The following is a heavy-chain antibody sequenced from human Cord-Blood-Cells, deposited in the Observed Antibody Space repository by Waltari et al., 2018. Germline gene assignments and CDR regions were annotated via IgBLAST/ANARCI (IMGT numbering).Heavy chain of an antibody. CDR1: GGSFSRYY. CDR2: INHSGST. J-gene: IGHJ3*02. D-gene: IGHD3-9*01. CDR3: AREDDIFAFDI. V-gene: IGHV4-34*01. Sequence: QGQLQQWGAGLLKPSETLSLTCAVYGGSFSRYYRSWIRHPPGKGLEWIGEINHSGSTNYNPSLKSRVTISVDTSKNQFSLKLSSVTAADTAVYYCAREDDIFAFDIWGQGTMVTVSS.